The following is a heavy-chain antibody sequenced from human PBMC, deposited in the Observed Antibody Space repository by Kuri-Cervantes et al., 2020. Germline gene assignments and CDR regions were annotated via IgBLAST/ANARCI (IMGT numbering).Heavy chain of an antibody. CDR1: GFTFSSYA. CDR2: ISYDGSNK. Sequence: GESLKISCAASGFTFSSYAMHWVRQAPGKGLEWVAVISYDGSNKYYADSVKGRFTISGDNSKNTLYLQMNSPRAEDTAVYYCATKVGYCSGGSCSNGSYFDYWGQGTLVTVSS. J-gene: IGHJ4*02. V-gene: IGHV3-30-3*01. CDR3: ATKVGYCSGGSCSNGSYFDY. D-gene: IGHD2-15*01.